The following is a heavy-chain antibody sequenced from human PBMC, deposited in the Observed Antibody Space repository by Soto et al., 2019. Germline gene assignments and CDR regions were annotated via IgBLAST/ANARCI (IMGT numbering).Heavy chain of an antibody. Sequence: GVSLRLSCAASGFTFSDYYMSWIRQAPGKGLEWVSYISSSGSTIYYADSVKGRFTISRDNAKNSLYLQMNSLRAEDTAVYYCARSPYCSGGSCYGTYYFDYWGQGTLVTVSS. CDR3: ARSPYCSGGSCYGTYYFDY. CDR1: GFTFSDYY. V-gene: IGHV3-11*01. CDR2: ISSSGSTI. D-gene: IGHD2-15*01. J-gene: IGHJ4*02.